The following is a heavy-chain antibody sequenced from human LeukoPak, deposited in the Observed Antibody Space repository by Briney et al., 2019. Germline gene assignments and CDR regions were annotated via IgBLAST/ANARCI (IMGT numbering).Heavy chain of an antibody. CDR1: GFPFSGYH. V-gene: IGHV3-11*01. CDR2: IYFTGDII. CDR3: ARVPSTTHFDY. D-gene: IGHD1-26*01. Sequence: PGGSLRLSCAASGFPFSGYHMSWIRQAPGKGLEWISYIYFTGDIIYYADSVMGRFTISRDNAKNSLYLQMNSLKAEDTAVYYCARVPSTTHFDYWGQGTLVTVSS. J-gene: IGHJ4*02.